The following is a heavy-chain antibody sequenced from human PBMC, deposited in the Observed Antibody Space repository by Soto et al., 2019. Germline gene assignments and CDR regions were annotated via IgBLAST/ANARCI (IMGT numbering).Heavy chain of an antibody. J-gene: IGHJ6*02. V-gene: IGHV3-30-3*01. CDR1: GFTFNIYA. CDR3: ARKDDYGYRYINYGLDV. D-gene: IGHD4-17*01. Sequence: QTGGSLRLSCAASGFTFNIYALHWVRQAPGKGLEWVAVISFDGTKKYYSDSVKGRFTISRDNLKNTLYLQMNNLRVEDAALYFCARKDDYGYRYINYGLDVWGQGTTVTVSS. CDR2: ISFDGTKK.